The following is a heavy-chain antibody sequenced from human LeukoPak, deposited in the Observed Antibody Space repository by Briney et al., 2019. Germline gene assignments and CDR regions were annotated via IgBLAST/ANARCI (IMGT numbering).Heavy chain of an antibody. CDR3: ASRLYYGGHEGAFDI. D-gene: IGHD4-23*01. CDR1: GGSTSSYY. V-gene: IGHV4-59*01. CDR2: IYYSGST. Sequence: SGTLSLTCTVSGGSTSSYYWSWIRQPPGKGLEWIGYIYYSGSTNYNPSLKSRVTISVDTSKNQFSLKLSSVTAADTAVYYCASRLYYGGHEGAFDIWGQGTMVTVSS. J-gene: IGHJ3*02.